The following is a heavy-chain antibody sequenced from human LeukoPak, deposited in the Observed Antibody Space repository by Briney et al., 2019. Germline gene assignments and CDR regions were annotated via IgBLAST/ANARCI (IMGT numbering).Heavy chain of an antibody. V-gene: IGHV3-7*01. Sequence: PGGSLRLSCAASGFTFSSYWMSWVRQAPGKGLEWVANIKQDGSEKYYVDSVKGRFTISRDNAKNSLYLQVNSLRAEDTAVYYCARDEGIAAAGTPFDYWGQGTLVTVSS. CDR3: ARDEGIAAAGTPFDY. CDR1: GFTFSSYW. D-gene: IGHD6-13*01. CDR2: IKQDGSEK. J-gene: IGHJ4*02.